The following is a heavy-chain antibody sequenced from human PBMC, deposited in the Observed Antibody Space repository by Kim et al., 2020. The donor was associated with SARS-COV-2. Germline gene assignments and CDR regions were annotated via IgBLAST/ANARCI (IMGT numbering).Heavy chain of an antibody. CDR2: IIPLCGTA. D-gene: IGHD2-8*01. Sequence: SVKVSCKASGGTFSNYGISWVRQAPGQGLEWMGGIIPLCGTANYAQNFHGRVTMTKDTSTNTAYMELRSLRSEDTAVYYCAREGPCVTMALYDAFD. CDR3: AREGPCVTMALYDAFD. V-gene: IGHV1-69*05. J-gene: IGHJ3*01. CDR1: GGTFSNYG.